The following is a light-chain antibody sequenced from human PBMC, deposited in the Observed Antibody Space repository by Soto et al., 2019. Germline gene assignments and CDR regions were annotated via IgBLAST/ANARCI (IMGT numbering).Light chain of an antibody. V-gene: IGKV1-5*03. CDR1: QSISSW. CDR3: QEYNSYSAYT. Sequence: DIQMTQSPSTLSASVGDRVTITCRASQSISSWLAWYQQKPGKAPKLLIYQASSLESGVPPRFSGSGSGTEFTLTISSLQPEDFATYYCQEYNSYSAYTFGQGTKLEIK. J-gene: IGKJ2*01. CDR2: QAS.